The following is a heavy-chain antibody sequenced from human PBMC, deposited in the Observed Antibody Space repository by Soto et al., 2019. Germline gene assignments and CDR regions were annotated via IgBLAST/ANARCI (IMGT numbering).Heavy chain of an antibody. CDR3: ARGPSSWSLPTHYYYYGMDV. CDR1: GFTFSSYG. J-gene: IGHJ6*02. D-gene: IGHD6-13*01. CDR2: IWYDGSNK. Sequence: HPGGSLRLSCAASGFTFSSYGMRWVRQAPGKGLEWVAVIWYDGSNKYYADSVKGRFTISRDNSKNTLYLQMNSLRAEDTAVYYCARGPSSWSLPTHYYYYGMDVWGQGTTVTVSS. V-gene: IGHV3-33*01.